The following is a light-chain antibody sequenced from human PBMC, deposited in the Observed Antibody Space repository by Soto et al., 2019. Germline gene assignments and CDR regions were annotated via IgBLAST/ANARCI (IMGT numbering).Light chain of an antibody. CDR3: QQSYSAPST. CDR2: AAS. CDR1: QSISSY. J-gene: IGKJ1*01. Sequence: DIPMTQSPSSLSASVGDRVTITCRASQSISSYLNWYQQKPGKAPKLLIYAASSLQSGVPSRFSGSGSETDFTLTISSLQPEDFATYYCQQSYSAPSTFGQGTKVEIK. V-gene: IGKV1-39*01.